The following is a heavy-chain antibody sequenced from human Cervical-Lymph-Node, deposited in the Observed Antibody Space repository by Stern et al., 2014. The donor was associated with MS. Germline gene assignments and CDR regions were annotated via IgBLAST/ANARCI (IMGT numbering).Heavy chain of an antibody. D-gene: IGHD3-3*01. J-gene: IGHJ4*02. V-gene: IGHV1-69*01. CDR1: GGSFSNYA. CDR3: ARGSAYYDYWTTYYGHFEF. CDR2: TIPIFDTA. Sequence: VQLVESGAEVKRPGSSVKVSCKTSGGSFSNYAFNWLRQAPGQGLEWMGGTIPIFDTANYAPDFQGRVTIIADESTNTTYMELSNLKSEDTAMYYCARGSAYYDYWTTYYGHFEFWGPGTLVTVSS.